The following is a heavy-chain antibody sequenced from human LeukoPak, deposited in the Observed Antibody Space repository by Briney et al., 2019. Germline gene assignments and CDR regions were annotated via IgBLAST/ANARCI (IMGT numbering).Heavy chain of an antibody. Sequence: TSETLSLTCTVSENSITSDYYWAWIRQPPGKGLEWIGSIYHSGSTNYNPSLKSRVTISVDKSKNQFSLKLSSVTAADTAVYYCAILAAADGYWGQGTLVTVSS. CDR3: AILAAADGY. CDR2: IYHSGST. V-gene: IGHV4-38-2*02. CDR1: ENSITSDYY. D-gene: IGHD6-13*01. J-gene: IGHJ4*02.